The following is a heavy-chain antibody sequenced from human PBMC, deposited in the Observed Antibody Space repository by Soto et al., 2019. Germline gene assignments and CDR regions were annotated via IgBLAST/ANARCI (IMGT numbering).Heavy chain of an antibody. CDR2: ITPLKGDT. D-gene: IGHD3-10*01. J-gene: IGHJ4*02. Sequence: QVLLVQSGAEVKKPGASVKVSCKASGYSFTSYGISWVRQAPGQGLEWMGWITPLKGDTHHSQKFQGRVIMTTDTSTSTAYFEMRRLTSDDTAVYYCARASWDRVRGVKEFDYWGQGTLVTVSS. V-gene: IGHV1-18*01. CDR1: GYSFTSYG. CDR3: ARASWDRVRGVKEFDY.